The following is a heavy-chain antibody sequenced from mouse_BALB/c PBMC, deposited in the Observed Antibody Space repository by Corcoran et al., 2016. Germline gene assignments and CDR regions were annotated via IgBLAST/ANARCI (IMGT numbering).Heavy chain of an antibody. CDR2: INPSSGYT. CDR3: ASVNYYGAAY. J-gene: IGHJ3*01. CDR1: GYTFTSYT. Sequence: QVQLQQSAAELARPGASVKMSCKASGYTFTSYTMHWVKQRPGQGLEWIGYINPSSGYTEYNQKFKDKTTLTADKSSSTAYMQLSSLTSEDSAVYYCASVNYYGAAYWGQGTLVTVSA. V-gene: IGHV1-4*02. D-gene: IGHD1-2*01.